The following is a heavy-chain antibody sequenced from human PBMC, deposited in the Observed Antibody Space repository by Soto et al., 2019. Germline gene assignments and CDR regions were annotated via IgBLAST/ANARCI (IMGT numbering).Heavy chain of an antibody. CDR3: ARRVFGALY. D-gene: IGHD3-10*02. Sequence: EVHLVESGGGLVQPGGSLRLSCAASGFTFNSNWMSWVRQAPGKGLEWVANIKQDGSERDYVDSVKGRFTISRDNTKNSLYLQMNSLRGEDTAVYYCARRVFGALYWGQGTLVTVSS. J-gene: IGHJ4*02. CDR2: IKQDGSER. V-gene: IGHV3-7*01. CDR1: GFTFNSNW.